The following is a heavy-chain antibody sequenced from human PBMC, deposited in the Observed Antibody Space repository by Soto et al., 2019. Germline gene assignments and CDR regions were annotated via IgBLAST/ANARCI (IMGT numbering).Heavy chain of an antibody. V-gene: IGHV3-23*01. CDR2: ISGSGGST. CDR1: GFTFSSYA. D-gene: IGHD6-13*01. Sequence: GGSLRLSCAASGFTFSSYAMSWVRQAPGKGLEWVSAISGSGGSTYYADSVKGRFTISRDNSKNTLYLQMNSLRAEDTAVYYCAKHRTYSSSWSKLYYYYGMDVWGQGTTVTVSS. CDR3: AKHRTYSSSWSKLYYYYGMDV. J-gene: IGHJ6*02.